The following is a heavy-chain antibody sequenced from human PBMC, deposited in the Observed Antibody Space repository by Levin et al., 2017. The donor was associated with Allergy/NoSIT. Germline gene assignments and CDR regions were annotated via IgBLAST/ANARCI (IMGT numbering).Heavy chain of an antibody. V-gene: IGHV3-9*01. J-gene: IGHJ4*02. CDR3: ARNYDILTGYPYFDY. D-gene: IGHD3-9*01. CDR2: ISWNSGSI. Sequence: GGSLRLSCAASGFTFDDYAMHWVRQAPGKGLEWVSGISWNSGSIGYADSVKGRFTISRDNAKNSLYLQMNSLRAEDTALYYCARNYDILTGYPYFDYWGQGTLVTVSS. CDR1: GFTFDDYA.